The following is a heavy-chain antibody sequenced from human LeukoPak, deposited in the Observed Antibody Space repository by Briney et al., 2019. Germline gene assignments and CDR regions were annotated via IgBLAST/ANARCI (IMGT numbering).Heavy chain of an antibody. Sequence: GRSLRLSCAASGFSFSSYAMHWVRQAPGKGLEWVAVISYDGSNKYYADSVKGRFTISRDNSENTLYLQMNSLRAEDTAVYYCARGGGIVGATYYYYGMDVWGQGTTVTVSS. D-gene: IGHD1-26*01. CDR2: ISYDGSNK. CDR1: GFSFSSYA. V-gene: IGHV3-30*04. CDR3: ARGGGIVGATYYYYGMDV. J-gene: IGHJ6*02.